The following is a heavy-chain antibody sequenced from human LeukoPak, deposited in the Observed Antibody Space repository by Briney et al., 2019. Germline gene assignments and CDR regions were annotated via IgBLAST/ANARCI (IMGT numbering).Heavy chain of an antibody. CDR3: AKGLKTAVGPYMGYHYYMDV. V-gene: IGHV3-23*01. CDR2: VNDRGTGT. CDR1: GFTFSKYA. J-gene: IGHJ6*03. Sequence: GGPLRLSCAASGFTFSKYAMSWVRQAPGKGLEWVSTVNDRGTGTYYADSVKGRFTISRDNSKNTLSLQMISLRAEDTALYYCAKGLKTAVGPYMGYHYYMDVWGKGTTVTVSS. D-gene: IGHD5-18*01.